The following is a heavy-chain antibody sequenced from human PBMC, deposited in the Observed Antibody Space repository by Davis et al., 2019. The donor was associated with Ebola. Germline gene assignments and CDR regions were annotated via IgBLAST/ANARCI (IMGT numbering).Heavy chain of an antibody. J-gene: IGHJ4*02. CDR3: TSPGNSGGF. V-gene: IGHV3-73*01. Sequence: PGGSLRLSCAASGFTFSGSAMHWVRQASGKGLEWVGRIRSKVNSYATSYAASVKGRFTISRDDSKNTVYLQMNSLKTEDTAVYYCTSPGNSGGFWGQGTLVTVSS. D-gene: IGHD3-10*01. CDR1: GFTFSGSA. CDR2: IRSKVNSYAT.